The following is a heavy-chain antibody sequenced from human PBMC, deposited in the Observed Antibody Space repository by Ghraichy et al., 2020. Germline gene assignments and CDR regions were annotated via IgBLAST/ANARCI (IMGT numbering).Heavy chain of an antibody. V-gene: IGHV3-23*01. CDR1: GFTFSSYS. Sequence: GGSLRLSCAASGFTFSSYSMTWVRQAPGKGPQWVSVISAGGDIKYYVDSVKGRFTNSRDNSKNTLYLQMNSLTAEDSALYYCAREAGPWTASTNFLDFWGQGTLVTVSS. CDR2: ISAGGDIK. D-gene: IGHD3/OR15-3a*01. CDR3: AREAGPWTASTNFLDF. J-gene: IGHJ4*02.